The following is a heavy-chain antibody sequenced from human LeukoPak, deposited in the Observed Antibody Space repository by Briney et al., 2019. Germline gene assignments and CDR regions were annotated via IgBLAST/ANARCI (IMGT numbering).Heavy chain of an antibody. J-gene: IGHJ4*02. D-gene: IGHD3-22*01. CDR3: ARQTYYDNRLLSAY. V-gene: IGHV1-69*05. Sequence: GASVKVSCKASGGTFSSYAISWVRQAPGQGLEWMGGIIPIFGTANYAQKFQGRVTITTDESTSTAYMELSSLRSEDTAVYYCARQTYYDNRLLSAYWGQGILVTVSS. CDR1: GGTFSSYA. CDR2: IIPIFGTA.